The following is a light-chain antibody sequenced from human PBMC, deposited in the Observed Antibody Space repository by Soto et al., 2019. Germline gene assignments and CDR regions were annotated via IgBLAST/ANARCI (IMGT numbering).Light chain of an antibody. V-gene: IGLV2-14*01. Sequence: QSALTQPASVSGSPGQSITISCTGTSSDVGDYSYVSWYQQHPGKAPKLMIYDVSDRPSGVSNRFSGSKSGNTASLTISGLQAEDEADYYRSSYTRTSAHWVFGGGTKLTVL. CDR2: DVS. J-gene: IGLJ3*02. CDR1: SSDVGDYSY. CDR3: SSYTRTSAHWV.